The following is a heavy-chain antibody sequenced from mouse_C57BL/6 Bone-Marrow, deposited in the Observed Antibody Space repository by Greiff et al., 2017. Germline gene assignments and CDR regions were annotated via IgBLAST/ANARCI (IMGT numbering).Heavy chain of an antibody. D-gene: IGHD1-1*01. CDR1: GFTFSSYG. CDR3: AGDVYCGSGYGSAGYFGY. CDR2: ISSGGSYT. V-gene: IGHV5-6*01. Sequence: EVKLVESGGDLVKPGGSLKLSCAASGFTFSSYGMSWVRQTPDKRLEWVATISSGGSYTYYPDSVKGRYTISRDNAKNTLYLQMSSQKSEDTAMYYCAGDVYCGSGYGSAGYFGYWGQGTTLTVSS. J-gene: IGHJ2*01.